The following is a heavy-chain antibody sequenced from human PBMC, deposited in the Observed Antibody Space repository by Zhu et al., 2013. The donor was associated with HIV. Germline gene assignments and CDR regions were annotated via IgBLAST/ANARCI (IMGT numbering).Heavy chain of an antibody. D-gene: IGHD7-27*01. V-gene: IGHV1-18*01. Sequence: QVHLVQSGAEVKKPGATVKVSCKASGYNFANYGISWVRQAPGQGLEWMGWIGAHNGHTQSAQEFQGRVTLTTDTFTTTAYMELRSLRSDDTAVYYCARGPGDDYYYMDVVGQRDHGHRLL. J-gene: IGHJ6*03. CDR1: GYNFANYG. CDR2: IGAHNGHT. CDR3: ARGPGDDYYYMDV.